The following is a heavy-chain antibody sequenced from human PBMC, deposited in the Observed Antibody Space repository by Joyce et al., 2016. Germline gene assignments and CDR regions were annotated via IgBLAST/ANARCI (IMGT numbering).Heavy chain of an antibody. V-gene: IGHV3-30*18. J-gene: IGHJ6*02. CDR2: IAYDGDNK. Sequence: QVHLVESGGGVVQPGRSLILSCVASGFTFSKYGMHWVRQAPGKGLEWVAVIAYDGDNKYYLASVKGRFTISRDNSKSTLYLQLNSLTTEDTGVYFCVKDNGDAGYYFHGLDVWGRGTTVAVPS. CDR1: GFTFSKYG. D-gene: IGHD4-17*01. CDR3: VKDNGDAGYYFHGLDV.